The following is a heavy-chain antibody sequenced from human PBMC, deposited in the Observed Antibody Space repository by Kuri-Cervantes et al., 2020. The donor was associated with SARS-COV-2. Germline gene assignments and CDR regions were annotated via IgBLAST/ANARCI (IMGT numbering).Heavy chain of an antibody. CDR1: GYTFSDYY. D-gene: IGHD3-10*01. CDR2: INPNSGGT. V-gene: IGHV1-2*04. J-gene: IGHJ6*02. CDR3: ARGVVRGISQYYDYPMDV. Sequence: ASVKVSCKASGYTFSDYYIYWVRQAPGQGLEWMGWINPNSGGTNYAQKFQGWVTMTRDTSINTAYMELSRLRSDDMAVYYCARGVVRGISQYYDYPMDVWGQGTTVTVSS.